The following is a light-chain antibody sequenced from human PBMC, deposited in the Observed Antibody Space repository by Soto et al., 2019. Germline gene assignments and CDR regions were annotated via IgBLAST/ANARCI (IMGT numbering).Light chain of an antibody. CDR2: DAS. V-gene: IGKV3-15*01. CDR1: QSVSRN. CDR3: QQYNHWPLYT. Sequence: EVVMTQSPATLSVSPGERATLSCRASQSVSRNLAWYQQRPGRAPSLLIYDASTRATNIPTRFSGSGSGTEFTLTVSSLQSEDFAVYYCQQYNHWPLYTFGQGTKLEIK. J-gene: IGKJ2*01.